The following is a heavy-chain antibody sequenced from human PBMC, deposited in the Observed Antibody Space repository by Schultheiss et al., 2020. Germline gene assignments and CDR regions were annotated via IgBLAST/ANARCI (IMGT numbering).Heavy chain of an antibody. Sequence: GGSLRLSCAASGFTFSSYSMNWVRQAPGKGLEWVSLISWDGGSTYYADSVKGRFTISRDNSKNSLYLQMNSLRTEDTALYYCAKDISSGLRFFFDYWGQGTLVNGYS. J-gene: IGHJ4*02. D-gene: IGHD5-12*01. CDR1: GFTFSSYS. CDR2: ISWDGGST. CDR3: AKDISSGLRFFFDY. V-gene: IGHV3-43*01.